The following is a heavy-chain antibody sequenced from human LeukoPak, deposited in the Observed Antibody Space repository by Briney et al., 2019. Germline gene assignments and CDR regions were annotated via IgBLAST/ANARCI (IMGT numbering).Heavy chain of an antibody. V-gene: IGHV3-7*03. CDR1: GVTFSNFW. D-gene: IGHD6-19*01. J-gene: IGHJ4*02. CDR3: AGGSGWLIDH. CDR2: IKQDGSEK. Sequence: PGGSLRLSCAASGVTFSNFWMNWVRQAPGEGLEWVAIIKQDGSEKIYVDSVKGRFTISRDNAKNSLYVQMNSLPVEDTAIYYCAGGSGWLIDHWGQGTLVTVSS.